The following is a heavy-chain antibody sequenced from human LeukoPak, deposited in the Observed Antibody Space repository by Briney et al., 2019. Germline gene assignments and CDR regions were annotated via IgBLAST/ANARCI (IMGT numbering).Heavy chain of an antibody. J-gene: IGHJ4*02. Sequence: GGSLRLSCAASGFTFSSYWMSWVRQAPGRGVEWVANIKQDGSEKYYVNSVKGRFTISRDNAKNSLYLQMNSLRAEDTAVYYCARGGYRRTGPDYWGQGTLVTVSS. D-gene: IGHD6-13*01. CDR2: IKQDGSEK. V-gene: IGHV3-7*01. CDR3: ARGGYRRTGPDY. CDR1: GFTFSSYW.